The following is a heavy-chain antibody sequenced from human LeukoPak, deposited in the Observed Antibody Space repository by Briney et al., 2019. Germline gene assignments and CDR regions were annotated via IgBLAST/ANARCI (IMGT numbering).Heavy chain of an antibody. CDR2: IYYSGST. CDR1: GGSISSYY. Sequence: SETLSLTCTVSGGSISSYYWSCIRQPPGKGLEWIGYIYYSGSTNYNPSLKSRVTISVDTSKNQFSLKLSSVTAADTAVYYCARGTGSNFDYWGQGTLVTVSS. J-gene: IGHJ4*02. CDR3: ARGTGSNFDY. D-gene: IGHD3/OR15-3a*01. V-gene: IGHV4-59*01.